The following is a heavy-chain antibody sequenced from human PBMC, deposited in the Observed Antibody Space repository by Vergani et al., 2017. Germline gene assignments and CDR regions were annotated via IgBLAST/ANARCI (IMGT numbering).Heavy chain of an antibody. J-gene: IGHJ2*01. Sequence: QMQLQESGPGLVKASETLTLTCTVSGDSIISRSYYWGWLRQPPGKGLEWIGSIYNSGKGESSSSLKSSVTISADTLKNQFSLRLTSVTAADTAVYYCASGKYYSDSTSHFRGRYFDVWGRGTLVTVPS. V-gene: IGHV4-39*01. CDR3: ASGKYYSDSTSHFRGRYFDV. D-gene: IGHD3-16*01. CDR1: GDSIISRSYY. CDR2: IYNSGKG.